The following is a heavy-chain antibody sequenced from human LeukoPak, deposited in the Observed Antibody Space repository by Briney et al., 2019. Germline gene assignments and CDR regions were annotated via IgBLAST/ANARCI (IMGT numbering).Heavy chain of an antibody. V-gene: IGHV1-46*01. CDR3: ARYGFSAVWQGGWHAFDI. CDR2: INPTTGDT. CDR1: GYTFTSYY. D-gene: IGHD2-15*01. J-gene: IGHJ3*02. Sequence: GASVKVSCKASGYTFTSYYMHWVRQAPGQGLEWMGIINPTTGDTTYAQKFQGRLIMTRDMSTSTVYMELSSLTSEDTAVFYCARYGFSAVWQGGWHAFDIWGQGTVVTVSS.